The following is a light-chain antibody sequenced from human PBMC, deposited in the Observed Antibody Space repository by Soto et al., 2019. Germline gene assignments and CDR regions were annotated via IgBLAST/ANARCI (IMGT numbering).Light chain of an antibody. J-gene: IGKJ5*01. CDR1: QSISDI. CDR3: HQRSNWPPDT. Sequence: EIVMTQSPATLSVSPGGRATLSCRASQSISDILAWYQQKPGQAPRLLIYGASTRAPGFPARFSGSGSGTDFTLTISSLEPEDFAVYYCHQRSNWPPDTFGQGTRLEIK. V-gene: IGKV3-11*01. CDR2: GAS.